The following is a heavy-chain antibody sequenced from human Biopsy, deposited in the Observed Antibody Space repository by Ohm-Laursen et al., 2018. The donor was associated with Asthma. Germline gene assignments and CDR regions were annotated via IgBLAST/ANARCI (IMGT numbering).Heavy chain of an antibody. CDR1: YGSITSGGYY. V-gene: IGHV4-31*03. CDR3: ARSQDYYDSRGYYRSFDY. J-gene: IGHJ4*02. CDR2: LYYSAST. Sequence: TLSLTCTVSYGSITSGGYYWTWIRQHPGKGLEWIGFLYYSASTYYNPSLKSRVSISIDTSKNQFSLKLISVTAADTSVYYCARSQDYYDSRGYYRSFDYWGQGTLVTVSS. D-gene: IGHD3-22*01.